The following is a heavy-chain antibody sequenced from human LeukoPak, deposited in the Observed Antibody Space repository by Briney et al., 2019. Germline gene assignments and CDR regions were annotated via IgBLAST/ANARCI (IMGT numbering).Heavy chain of an antibody. Sequence: VASVKVSCKASGYTFTSYYMHWVRQAPGQGLEGMGWINTNTGNPTYAQGFTGRFVFSLDTSVSTAYLQISSLKAEDTAVYYCAREQWPVRFDYWGQGTLVTVSS. J-gene: IGHJ4*02. CDR1: GYTFTSYY. CDR3: AREQWPVRFDY. V-gene: IGHV7-4-1*02. CDR2: INTNTGNP. D-gene: IGHD6-19*01.